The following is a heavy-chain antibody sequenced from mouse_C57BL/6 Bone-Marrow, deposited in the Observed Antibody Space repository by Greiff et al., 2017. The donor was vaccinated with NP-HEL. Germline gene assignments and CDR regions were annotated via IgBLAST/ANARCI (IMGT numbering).Heavy chain of an antibody. J-gene: IGHJ4*01. D-gene: IGHD1-1*01. CDR2: ISSGSSTI. V-gene: IGHV5-17*01. Sequence: EVKVVESGGGLVKPGGSLKLSCAASGFTFSDYGMHWVRQAPEKGLEWVAYISSGSSTIYYADTVKGRFTISRDNAKNTLFLQMTSLRSEDTAMYYCARSITTVVGGDYWGQGTSVTVSS. CDR1: GFTFSDYG. CDR3: ARSITTVVGGDY.